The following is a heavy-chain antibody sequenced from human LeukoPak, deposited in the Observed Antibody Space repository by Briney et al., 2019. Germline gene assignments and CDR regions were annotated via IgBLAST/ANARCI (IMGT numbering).Heavy chain of an antibody. CDR2: IWYDGSNK. Sequence: GSLRLSCAASGFTFSSYGMHWVRQAPGKGLEWVAVIWYDGSNKYYADSVKGRFTISRDNSKNTLYLQMNSLRAEDTAVYYCARGVSSSWYHGGYYYYGMDVWGQGTTVTVSS. D-gene: IGHD6-13*01. CDR3: ARGVSSSWYHGGYYYYGMDV. V-gene: IGHV3-33*01. CDR1: GFTFSSYG. J-gene: IGHJ6*02.